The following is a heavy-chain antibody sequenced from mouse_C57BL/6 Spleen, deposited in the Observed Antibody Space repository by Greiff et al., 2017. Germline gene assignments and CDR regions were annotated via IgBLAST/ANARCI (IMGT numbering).Heavy chain of an antibody. V-gene: IGHV1-7*01. Sequence: QVQLQQPGAELAKPGASVKLSCKASGYTFTSYWMHWVKQRPGQGLEWIGDINPSGGDTKYNQKFKDKATLTVDKSSSTAYMQLSSLTYEDSAFYYCARGSDGDADYWGQGTTLTVSS. CDR2: INPSGGDT. D-gene: IGHD2-13*01. CDR1: GYTFTSYW. CDR3: ARGSDGDADY. J-gene: IGHJ2*01.